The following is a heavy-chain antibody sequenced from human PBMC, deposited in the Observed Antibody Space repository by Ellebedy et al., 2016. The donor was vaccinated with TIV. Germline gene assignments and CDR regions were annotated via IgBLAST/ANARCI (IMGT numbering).Heavy chain of an antibody. Sequence: GESLKISCAASGFTVSSNYMSWVRQAPGKGLEWVSVIYSGGSTYYADSVKGRFTISRDNSKNTLYLQMNSLRAEDTAVYYCASTVVPGGDDAFDIWGQGTMVTVSS. CDR2: IYSGGST. D-gene: IGHD4-23*01. J-gene: IGHJ3*02. CDR1: GFTVSSNY. CDR3: ASTVVPGGDDAFDI. V-gene: IGHV3-66*01.